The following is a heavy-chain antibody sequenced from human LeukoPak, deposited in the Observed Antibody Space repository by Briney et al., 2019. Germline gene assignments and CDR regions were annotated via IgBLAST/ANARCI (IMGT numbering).Heavy chain of an antibody. Sequence: PGGSLRLSCAASGFTFSSYGMHWVRQAPGKGLEWVAFIRYDGSNKYYADSVKGRFTISRDNSKNTLYLQMNSLRAEDTAVYYCAKFPIEGDVLRYFDARDAFDIWGQGTMVTVSS. J-gene: IGHJ3*02. CDR2: IRYDGSNK. V-gene: IGHV3-30*02. CDR3: AKFPIEGDVLRYFDARDAFDI. D-gene: IGHD3-9*01. CDR1: GFTFSSYG.